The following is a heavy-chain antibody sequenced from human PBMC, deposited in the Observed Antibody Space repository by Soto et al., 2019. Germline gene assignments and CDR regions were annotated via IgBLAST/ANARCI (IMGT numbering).Heavy chain of an antibody. CDR2: ISYDGTNK. CDR1: GFTFSTYT. D-gene: IGHD3-22*01. J-gene: IGHJ6*02. V-gene: IGHV3-30-3*01. Sequence: QVQLVESGGGVVQPGRSLRLSCAASGFTFSTYTMHWVRQAPGKGLEWVAVISYDGTNKYYADSVTGRFTISRDNSKNTVSLQMNSLRAEDTAVYYCARSYYYDSSGYQGMDVWGQGTTVTVSS. CDR3: ARSYYYDSSGYQGMDV.